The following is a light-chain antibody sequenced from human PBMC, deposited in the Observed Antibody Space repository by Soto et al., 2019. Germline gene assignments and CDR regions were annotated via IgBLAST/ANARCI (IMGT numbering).Light chain of an antibody. CDR3: CSFTTSSTYV. CDR1: NSDVGGSKY. Sequence: QSALTQPASVSGSPGQSITISCIGTNSDVGGSKYVSWYQQHPGKAPKLMIYEVNNRPSGVSSRFSGSKSGNTASLTISGLQADDETDYYCCSFTTSSTYVFGTGTKLTVL. J-gene: IGLJ1*01. V-gene: IGLV2-14*01. CDR2: EVN.